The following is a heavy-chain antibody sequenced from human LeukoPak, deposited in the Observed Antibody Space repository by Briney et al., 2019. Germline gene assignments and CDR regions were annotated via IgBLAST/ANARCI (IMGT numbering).Heavy chain of an antibody. V-gene: IGHV4-59*08. CDR1: GGSISSYY. CDR2: IYYTGST. Sequence: PSETLSLTCTVSGGSISSYYWSWIRQPPGKGLEWIGYIYYTGSTDYNPSLKSRVTISVDTSKNKFSLKLSSVTAADTAVYYCARHKGVYYGSGSYWEGQYYFDYWGQGTLVTVSS. D-gene: IGHD3-10*01. CDR3: ARHKGVYYGSGSYWEGQYYFDY. J-gene: IGHJ4*02.